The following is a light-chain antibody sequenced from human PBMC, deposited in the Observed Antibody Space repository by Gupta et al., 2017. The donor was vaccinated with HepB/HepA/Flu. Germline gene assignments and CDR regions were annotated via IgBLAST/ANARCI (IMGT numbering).Light chain of an antibody. CDR2: DTS. CDR1: QSVSRY. Sequence: EIALTQSPATLSLSPGERAVLSCKASQSVSRYLAWYQHTPGQAPRLLIYDTSNRATGIPARFSGSGSGTDFTLIISSLEPEDFAVYYCQQRTNLPLTFGGGTKVEIK. J-gene: IGKJ4*01. CDR3: QQRTNLPLT. V-gene: IGKV3-11*01.